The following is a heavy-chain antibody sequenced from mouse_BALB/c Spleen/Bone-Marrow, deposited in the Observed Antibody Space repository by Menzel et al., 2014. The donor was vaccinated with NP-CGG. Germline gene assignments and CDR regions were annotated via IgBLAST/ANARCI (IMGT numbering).Heavy chain of an antibody. CDR1: GFTFSSYY. J-gene: IGHJ2*01. CDR2: INSYGGST. D-gene: IGHD1-1*01. Sequence: EVKVVDSGGGLVKLGGSLKLSCAASGFTFSSYYMSWVRQTPEKRLELVAAINSYGGSTYYPDTVKGRFTISRDNAKNTLYLQMSSLKSEDTALYYCAGSYYGSTFDYWGQGTTLTVSS. CDR3: AGSYYGSTFDY. V-gene: IGHV5-6-2*01.